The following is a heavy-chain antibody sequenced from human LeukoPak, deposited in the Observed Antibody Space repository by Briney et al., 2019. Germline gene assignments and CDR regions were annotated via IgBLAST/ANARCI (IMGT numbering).Heavy chain of an antibody. CDR2: ISGSGGST. CDR3: AKGTIRGYSGYDSVDY. Sequence: GGSLRLSCAASGFTLSSYTMNWVRQAPGKGLEWVSAISGSGGSTYYADSVKGRFTISRDNSKNTLYLQMNSLRAEDTAVYYCAKGTIRGYSGYDSVDYWGQGTLVTVSS. D-gene: IGHD5-12*01. CDR1: GFTLSSYT. J-gene: IGHJ4*02. V-gene: IGHV3-23*01.